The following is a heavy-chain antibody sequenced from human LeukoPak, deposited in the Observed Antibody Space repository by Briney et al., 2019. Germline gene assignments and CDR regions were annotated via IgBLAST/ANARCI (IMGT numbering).Heavy chain of an antibody. J-gene: IGHJ5*02. D-gene: IGHD4-11*01. Sequence: GGSLRLSRAASGFTFDDYAMHWVRQVPGKGLEWVSGISWNNDTIGYADSVKGRFTISRDNAKNSLYLHMNSLRGEDTALYYCARGSRDYLNWFDPWGQGILVTVSS. CDR1: GFTFDDYA. CDR3: ARGSRDYLNWFDP. V-gene: IGHV3-9*01. CDR2: ISWNNDTI.